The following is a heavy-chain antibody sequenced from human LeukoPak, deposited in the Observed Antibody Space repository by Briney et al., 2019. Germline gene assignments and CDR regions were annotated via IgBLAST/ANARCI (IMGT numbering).Heavy chain of an antibody. J-gene: IGHJ4*02. CDR2: INQDGSEK. D-gene: IGHD1-7*01. CDR3: ARDGIWNYDY. Sequence: QPGGSLRLSCAASGSTFRSYWMSWVRQAPGKGLEWVANINQDGSEKYYVDSVKGRFTISRDNAKNSLYVQMNRLRAEDTAVYYCARDGIWNYDYWGQGTLVTVSS. V-gene: IGHV3-7*01. CDR1: GSTFRSYW.